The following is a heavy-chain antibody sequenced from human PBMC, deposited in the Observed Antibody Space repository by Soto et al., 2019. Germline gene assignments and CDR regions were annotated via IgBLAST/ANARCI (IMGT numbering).Heavy chain of an antibody. Sequence: QVQLQESGPGLVKPSETLSLTCTVSGGSFKSGSYSWSWIRQPPGKGPEWIGYVYHTGRTSYNPSLQSRVSISMDTSKNQFSLNLDSVTAADTAVYFCARDFAYFDSWGQGTLVTVSS. J-gene: IGHJ4*02. CDR2: VYHTGRT. D-gene: IGHD3-3*01. CDR3: ARDFAYFDS. CDR1: GGSFKSGSYS. V-gene: IGHV4-61*01.